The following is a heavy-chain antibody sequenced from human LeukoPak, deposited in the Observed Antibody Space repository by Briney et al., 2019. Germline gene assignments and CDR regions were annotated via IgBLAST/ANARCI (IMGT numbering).Heavy chain of an antibody. D-gene: IGHD3-10*01. Sequence: GESLKISCKGSGHTFTSYWIAWVRQMPGTGLEWMGIIYPGNSDTRYSPSFQGQVTISVDKSISTAYLQWSSLKASDTAMYYCASSPTTHYYASGSYSSPKQGFDYWGQGTLVTVSS. CDR3: ASSPTTHYYASGSYSSPKQGFDY. J-gene: IGHJ4*02. CDR2: IYPGNSDT. CDR1: GHTFTSYW. V-gene: IGHV5-51*01.